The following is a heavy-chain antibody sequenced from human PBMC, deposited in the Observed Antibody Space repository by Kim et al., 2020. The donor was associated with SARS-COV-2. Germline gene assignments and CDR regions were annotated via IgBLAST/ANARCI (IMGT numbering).Heavy chain of an antibody. CDR2: T. J-gene: IGHJ4*02. CDR3: ARGGDAEFDY. D-gene: IGHD2-21*02. Sequence: TYYADTVKGRFTITRDNSRNALYLHMNSLRAEDTAVYYCARGGDAEFDYWGQGTLVTVAS. V-gene: IGHV3-66*01.